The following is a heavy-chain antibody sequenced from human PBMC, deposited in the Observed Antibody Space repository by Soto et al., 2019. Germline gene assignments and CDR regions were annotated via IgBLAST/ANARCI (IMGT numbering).Heavy chain of an antibody. V-gene: IGHV4-31*03. J-gene: IGHJ4*02. CDR3: ARAEPVAAYYFDY. Sequence: QVQLQESGPGLVKPSQTLSLTCTVSGDSISSGGYHWTWIRQHPGKGLEWIGYIYDSGSTYYNPSLTCRVAISVDPSKNQFSLKLSSVTAADTGVYYCARAEPVAAYYFDYWGQGALVTVSS. CDR2: IYDSGST. D-gene: IGHD2-2*01. CDR1: GDSISSGGYH.